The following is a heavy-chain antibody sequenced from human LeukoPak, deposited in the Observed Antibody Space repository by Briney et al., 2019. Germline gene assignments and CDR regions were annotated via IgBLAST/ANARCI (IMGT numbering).Heavy chain of an antibody. V-gene: IGHV4-59*08. CDR2: IYYSGST. CDR1: GGSISSYY. J-gene: IGHJ3*02. Sequence: PSETLSLTCTVSGGSISSYYWSWIRQPPGKGLEWIGYIYYSGSTNYNPSLKSRVTISVDTSKNQFSLKLSSVTAADTAVYYCARARLNYYDSSGYNRDDAFDIWGQGTMVTVSS. D-gene: IGHD3-22*01. CDR3: ARARLNYYDSSGYNRDDAFDI.